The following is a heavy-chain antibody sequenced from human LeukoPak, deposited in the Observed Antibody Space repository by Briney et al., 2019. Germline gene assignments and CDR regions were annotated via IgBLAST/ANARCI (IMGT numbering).Heavy chain of an antibody. Sequence: LRRTLSLTCAVSGGSISSSNWWSWVHQPPGKGLEWIGEIYHSGSTNYNPSLKSRVTISVDKSKNQFSLKLSSVTAADTAVYYCARALAVYGSGSIDYWGQGTLVTVSS. CDR3: ARALAVYGSGSIDY. V-gene: IGHV4-4*02. D-gene: IGHD3-10*01. CDR2: IYHSGST. J-gene: IGHJ4*02. CDR1: GGSISSSNW.